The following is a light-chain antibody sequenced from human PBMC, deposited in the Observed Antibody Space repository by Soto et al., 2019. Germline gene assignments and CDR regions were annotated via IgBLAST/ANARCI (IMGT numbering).Light chain of an antibody. Sequence: DIQMTQSPSTLSASVGDRVTITCRASQSISSWLAWYQQKPGKAPKLLIYKASSLESGVPSSFSGSGCGTESTLTITTLQPDEFAPYYCQRYNSYPWTFGQGTKVEIK. CDR2: KAS. V-gene: IGKV1-5*03. J-gene: IGKJ1*01. CDR3: QRYNSYPWT. CDR1: QSISSW.